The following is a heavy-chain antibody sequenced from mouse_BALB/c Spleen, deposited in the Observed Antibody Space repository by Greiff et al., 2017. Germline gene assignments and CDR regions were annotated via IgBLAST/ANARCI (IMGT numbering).Heavy chain of an antibody. CDR2: ISYSGST. Sequence: EVKLQESGPGLVKPSQSLSLTCTVTGYSITSDYAWNWIRQFPGNKLEWMGYISYSGSTSYNPSLKSRISITRDTSKNQFFLQLNSVTTEDTATYYCARDYDYVVFDYWGQGTTLTVSS. D-gene: IGHD2-4*01. CDR1: GYSITSDYA. V-gene: IGHV3-2*02. CDR3: ARDYDYVVFDY. J-gene: IGHJ2*01.